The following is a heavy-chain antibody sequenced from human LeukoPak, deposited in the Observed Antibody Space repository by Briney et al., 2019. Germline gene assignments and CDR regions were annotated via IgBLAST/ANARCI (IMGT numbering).Heavy chain of an antibody. Sequence: GGSLRLSCAASGFTVSSNYMSWVRQATGKGLEWVSVIYSGGSTYYADSVKGRFTISRDNSKNTLYPQMNSLRAEDTAVYYCARASNYYDSSGYFINDAFDIWGQGTMVTVSS. V-gene: IGHV3-53*01. J-gene: IGHJ3*02. CDR1: GFTVSSNY. CDR3: ARASNYYDSSGYFINDAFDI. D-gene: IGHD3-22*01. CDR2: IYSGGST.